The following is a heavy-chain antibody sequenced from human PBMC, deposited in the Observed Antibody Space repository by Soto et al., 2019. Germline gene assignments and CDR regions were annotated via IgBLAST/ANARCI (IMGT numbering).Heavy chain of an antibody. CDR1: GYTFTSYG. D-gene: IGHD5-18*01. Sequence: GASVKVSCKASGYTFTSYGISWVRQAPGQGLEWMGWISAYNGNTNYAQKLQGRVTMTTDTSTSTAYMELRSLRSDDTAVYYCARDFRGGTAMAPNFDYWGQGTLVTVSS. CDR2: ISAYNGNT. CDR3: ARDFRGGTAMAPNFDY. J-gene: IGHJ4*02. V-gene: IGHV1-18*01.